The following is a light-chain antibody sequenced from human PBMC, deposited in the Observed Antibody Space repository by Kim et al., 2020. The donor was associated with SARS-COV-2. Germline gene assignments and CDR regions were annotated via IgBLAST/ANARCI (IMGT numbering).Light chain of an antibody. J-gene: IGLJ2*01. CDR1: NSDFGGYYY. CDR2: DVT. Sequence: QSVLTQPASVSGSPGQSITISCVVSNSDFGGYYYVSWYQHHPGKAPKLMIYDVTKRPSGVSNRFSGSKSGNTASLTISGLQAEDEADYYCSSYTSSDTFNFGGGTQLTVL. V-gene: IGLV2-14*03. CDR3: SSYTSSDTFN.